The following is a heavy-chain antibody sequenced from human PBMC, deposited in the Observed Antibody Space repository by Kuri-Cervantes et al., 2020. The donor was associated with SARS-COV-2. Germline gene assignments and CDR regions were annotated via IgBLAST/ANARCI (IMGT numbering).Heavy chain of an antibody. J-gene: IGHJ4*02. CDR3: AKGPYGFGWDQGYYFDY. CDR1: GFTFDDYA. CDR2: ISWNSGSI. V-gene: IGHV3-9*01. D-gene: IGHD3-10*01. Sequence: SLKISCAASGFTFDDYAMHWVRQAPGKGLEWVSGISWNSGSIGYADSVKGRFTISRDNAKNSLYLQMNSLRAEDTAVYYCAKGPYGFGWDQGYYFDYWGQGTLVTVSS.